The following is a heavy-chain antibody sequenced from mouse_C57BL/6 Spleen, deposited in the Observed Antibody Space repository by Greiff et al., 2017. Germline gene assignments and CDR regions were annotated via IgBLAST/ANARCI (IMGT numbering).Heavy chain of an antibody. CDR3: ARSGGSSYEGAMDY. CDR1: GYTFTDYN. J-gene: IGHJ4*01. Sequence: VQLQQSGPELVKPGASVKIPCKASGYTFTDYNMDWVKQSHGKSLEWIGDINPNNGGTIYNQKFKGKATLTVDTSSSTAYMELRSLTSEDTAVYYCARSGGSSYEGAMDYWGQGTSVTVSS. V-gene: IGHV1-18*01. D-gene: IGHD1-1*01. CDR2: INPNNGGT.